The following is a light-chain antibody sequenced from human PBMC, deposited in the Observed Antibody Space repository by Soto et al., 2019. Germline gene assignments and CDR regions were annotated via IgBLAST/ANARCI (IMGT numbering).Light chain of an antibody. J-gene: IGLJ1*01. Sequence: QSALTQPASVSGSPGQSITISCPGTSSDVGSYTLVSWYQQHPGKAPKLMIYEGSKRPSGLSNRFSGSKSGNTASLPISGLQAEDEADYYCCSYAGSTTYVFGTGTKVTVL. V-gene: IGLV2-23*01. CDR2: EGS. CDR3: CSYAGSTTYV. CDR1: SSDVGSYTL.